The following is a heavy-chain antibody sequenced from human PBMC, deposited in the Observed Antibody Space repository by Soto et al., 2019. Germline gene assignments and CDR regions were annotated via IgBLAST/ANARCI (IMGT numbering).Heavy chain of an antibody. D-gene: IGHD4-17*01. V-gene: IGHV4-59*01. CDR3: ARGGVGDYVSRHYYYYGMDV. J-gene: IGHJ6*02. CDR1: GGSISSYY. CDR2: IYYSGST. Sequence: SETLSLTCTVSGGSISSYYWTWIRQPPGKGLEWIGYIYYSGSTNYNPSLKSRVAISVDTSKNQFSLKLSSVTAADTVVYYCARGGVGDYVSRHYYYYGMDVWGQGTTVTVSS.